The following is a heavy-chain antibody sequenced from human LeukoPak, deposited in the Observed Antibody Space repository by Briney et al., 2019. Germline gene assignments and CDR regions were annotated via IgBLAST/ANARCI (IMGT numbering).Heavy chain of an antibody. CDR1: GFTFSNAW. CDR3: VREYCSGGSCSDAFDI. J-gene: IGHJ3*02. CDR2: IKSKTDGGTT. Sequence: PGGSLRLSCAASGFTFSNAWMSWVRQAPGKGLEWVGRIKSKTDGGTTDYAAPVKGRFTISRDDSKNTLYLQMNSLRAEDTALYYCVREYCSGGSCSDAFDIWGQGTMVTVSS. V-gene: IGHV3-15*01. D-gene: IGHD2-15*01.